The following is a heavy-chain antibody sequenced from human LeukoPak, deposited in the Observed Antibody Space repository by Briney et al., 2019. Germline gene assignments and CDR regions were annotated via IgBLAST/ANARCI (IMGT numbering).Heavy chain of an antibody. Sequence: GGSLRLSCAASGFTFSTYWMHWVRQTPGKGLVWVSRINTDGSDSTYADSVKGRFTISRGNARNSLYLQMSSLRAEDTAVYYCTRDVGAAYFFDYWGQGTLVTVSS. J-gene: IGHJ4*02. CDR3: TRDVGAAYFFDY. V-gene: IGHV3-74*01. CDR1: GFTFSTYW. D-gene: IGHD2-15*01. CDR2: INTDGSDS.